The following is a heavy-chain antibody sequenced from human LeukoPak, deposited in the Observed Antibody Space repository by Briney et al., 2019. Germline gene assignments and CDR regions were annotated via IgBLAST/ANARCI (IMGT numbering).Heavy chain of an antibody. CDR2: ISSSGGTI. Sequence: GGSLRLSCAASGFTFSNYEMNWVRQAPGKGLEWVSYISSSGGTIYYADSVKGRFTISRDNAKNSLYLQMNSLRDEDTAVYYCARDRVGDYYGSGSPNWFDPWGQGTLVTVSS. CDR3: ARDRVGDYYGSGSPNWFDP. V-gene: IGHV3-48*03. J-gene: IGHJ5*02. D-gene: IGHD3-10*01. CDR1: GFTFSNYE.